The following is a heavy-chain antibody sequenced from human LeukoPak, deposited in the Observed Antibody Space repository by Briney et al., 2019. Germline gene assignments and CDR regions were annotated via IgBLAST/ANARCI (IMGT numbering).Heavy chain of an antibody. CDR3: ARGSESFDY. D-gene: IGHD3-10*01. Sequence: ASVKVSCKASGYTFSNYGITWVRQAPGQGLEWMGWISAYNGNTNYAQKLQGRVPVTTDTSTGTAYMELRSLRSDDTAVYYCARGSESFDYWGQGTLVTVSS. V-gene: IGHV1-18*01. J-gene: IGHJ4*02. CDR2: ISAYNGNT. CDR1: GYTFSNYG.